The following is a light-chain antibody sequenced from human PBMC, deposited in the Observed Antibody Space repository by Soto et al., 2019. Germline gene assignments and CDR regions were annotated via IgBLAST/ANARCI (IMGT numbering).Light chain of an antibody. CDR1: QSISNY. CDR3: QQTYRSPPWT. J-gene: IGKJ1*01. V-gene: IGKV1-39*01. Sequence: DIQMTQSPSSLSASVGDRVIITCRASQSISNYLNWYQQKPGKAPKLLIYATSNLQSGVPSRFSGSGSGTDFTLTISSLLPEDFATYYCQQTYRSPPWTFGQGTKVEIK. CDR2: ATS.